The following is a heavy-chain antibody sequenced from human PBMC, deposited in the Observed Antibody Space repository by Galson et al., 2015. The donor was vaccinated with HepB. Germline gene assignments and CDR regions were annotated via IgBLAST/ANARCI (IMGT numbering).Heavy chain of an antibody. Sequence: SLRLSCAASGFTFSYYSMHWVRLAPGKGLEWVAAVVYDGSDKYYADCVKGQFTISRDNSKNTLYLQMDSLRGEDTAVYYCARDGSGTYYFDYWGQGTLVTVSS. J-gene: IGHJ4*02. V-gene: IGHV3-30*03. D-gene: IGHD1-14*01. CDR3: ARDGSGTYYFDY. CDR1: GFTFSYYS. CDR2: VVYDGSDK.